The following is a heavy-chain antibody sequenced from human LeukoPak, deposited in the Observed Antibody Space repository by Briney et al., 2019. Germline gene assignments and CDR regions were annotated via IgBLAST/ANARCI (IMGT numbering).Heavy chain of an antibody. CDR3: AGYCSGGSCYSAFDY. Sequence: GGSLRLSCGASGFTFSSYWMFWVRQAPGKGLEWVSSISSSSSYIYYADSVKGRFTISRDNAKNSLYLQMNSLRAEDTAVYYCAGYCSGGSCYSAFDYWGQGTLVTVSS. J-gene: IGHJ4*02. CDR1: GFTFSSYW. CDR2: ISSSSSYI. V-gene: IGHV3-21*01. D-gene: IGHD2-15*01.